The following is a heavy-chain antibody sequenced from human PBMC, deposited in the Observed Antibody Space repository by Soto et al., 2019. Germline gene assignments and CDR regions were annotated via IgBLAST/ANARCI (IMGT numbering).Heavy chain of an antibody. CDR1: GFTFSSYS. Sequence: EVQLVESGGGLVKPGGSLRLSCAASGFTFSSYSMNWVRQAPGKGLEWVSSISSSSSYIYYADSVKGRFTISSDNAKKSLYLQRNSLRAEDTAVYYWARVVWQLVPGVDYWGQGTLVTVSS. D-gene: IGHD6-6*01. CDR3: ARVVWQLVPGVDY. V-gene: IGHV3-21*01. CDR2: ISSSSSYI. J-gene: IGHJ4*02.